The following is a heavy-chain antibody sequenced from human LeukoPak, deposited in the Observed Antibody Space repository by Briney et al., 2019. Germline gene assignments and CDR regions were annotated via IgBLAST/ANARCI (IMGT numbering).Heavy chain of an antibody. CDR3: ARNNWGIDD. J-gene: IGHJ4*02. V-gene: IGHV3-74*01. CDR2: INTDGSDT. D-gene: IGHD7-27*01. Sequence: GESLRLSCAASGFTFSNHWMHWVRRVSGKGLVWVSRINTDGSDTSYADSVEGRFTISRDNARNTLYLQMNSLRPEDTAVYYCARNNWGIDDWGQGTLVTVSS. CDR1: GFTFSNHW.